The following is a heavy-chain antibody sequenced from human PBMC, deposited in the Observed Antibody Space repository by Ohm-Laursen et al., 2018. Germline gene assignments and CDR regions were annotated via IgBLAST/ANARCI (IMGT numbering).Heavy chain of an antibody. J-gene: IGHJ4*02. CDR1: GYTFTGYY. Sequence: ASVKVSCKASGYTFTGYYIHWMRQAPGQGLEWMGIINPSGGSTSYAQKFQGRVTMTTDTSTSTAYMELRSLRSDDTAVYYCARDSQWPYWGQGTLVTVSS. V-gene: IGHV1-46*01. CDR2: INPSGGST. D-gene: IGHD6-19*01. CDR3: ARDSQWPY.